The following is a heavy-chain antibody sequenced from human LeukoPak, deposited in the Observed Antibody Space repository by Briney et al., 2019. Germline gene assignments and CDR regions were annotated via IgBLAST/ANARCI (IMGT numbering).Heavy chain of an antibody. CDR2: INHSGST. CDR3: ARVVGSTMVRAGPNWFDP. D-gene: IGHD3-10*01. CDR1: GGSFSGYY. V-gene: IGHV4-34*01. J-gene: IGHJ5*02. Sequence: SETLSLTCAVYGGSFSGYYWSWIRQPPGKGLEWIGEINHSGSTNYNPSLKSRATISVDTSKNQFSLKLSSVTAADTAVYYCARVVGSTMVRAGPNWFDPWGQGTLVTVSS.